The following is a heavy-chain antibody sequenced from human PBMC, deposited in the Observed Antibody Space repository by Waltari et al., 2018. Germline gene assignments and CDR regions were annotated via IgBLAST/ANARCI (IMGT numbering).Heavy chain of an antibody. CDR3: AGGGDSGYYPAYFDY. CDR1: GYTFTSYA. D-gene: IGHD3-22*01. CDR2: INAGKGNT. V-gene: IGHV1-3*01. Sequence: QVQLVQSGAEVKKPGASVKVSCKASGYTFTSYAMHWVRQAPGQRLEWMGWINAGKGNTKYSQKFQGRVTITRDTSASTAYMELNSLRAEDTAVYYCAGGGDSGYYPAYFDYWGQGTLVTVSS. J-gene: IGHJ4*02.